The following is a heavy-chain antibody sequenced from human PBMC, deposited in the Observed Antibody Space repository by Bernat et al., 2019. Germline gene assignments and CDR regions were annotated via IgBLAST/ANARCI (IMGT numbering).Heavy chain of an antibody. CDR1: GFSLSSARMG. J-gene: IGHJ4*02. D-gene: IGHD3-3*01. CDR3: ARIRFLEWLFPYFDY. Sequence: QVTLKESGPVLVKPTETLTLACTVSGFSLSSARMGVSWIRQPPGKALEWLAQIFSNDGKSYSTSLKSRLTISKDTSKSQVVLTMTNVDPVDTATYSCARIRFLEWLFPYFDYWGQGILVTVSS. V-gene: IGHV2-26*01. CDR2: IFSNDGK.